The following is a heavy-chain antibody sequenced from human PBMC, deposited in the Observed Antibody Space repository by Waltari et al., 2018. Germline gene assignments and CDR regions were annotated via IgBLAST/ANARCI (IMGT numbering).Heavy chain of an antibody. CDR1: GFTFSRSW. J-gene: IGHJ4*02. D-gene: IGHD4-17*01. CDR2: INEDASVK. V-gene: IGHV3-7*01. CDR3: AHDYGDSGRTY. Sequence: EVQLVESGGGLVQPGGSLRLSCAVSGFTFSRSWMSWVRQAPGKGLEWVANINEDASVKYYVDSVKGRFTISRDNAKNSLYLQMNSLRVEDTAVYFCAHDYGDSGRTYWGQGTLVTVSS.